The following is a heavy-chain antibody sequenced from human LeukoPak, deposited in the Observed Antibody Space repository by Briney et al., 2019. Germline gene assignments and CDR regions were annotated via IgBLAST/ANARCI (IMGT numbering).Heavy chain of an antibody. CDR2: INHDGSDK. CDR1: GFTFSSYA. CDR3: ARDLFSYGANQDDY. J-gene: IGHJ4*02. V-gene: IGHV3-7*01. D-gene: IGHD5-18*01. Sequence: GGSLRLSCAASGFTFSSYAMSWVRQAPGKGLEWVANINHDGSDKYYVDSVKGRFTISRDNAKKSLYLQMNSLRAEDTAVYYCARDLFSYGANQDDYWGQGTLVTVSS.